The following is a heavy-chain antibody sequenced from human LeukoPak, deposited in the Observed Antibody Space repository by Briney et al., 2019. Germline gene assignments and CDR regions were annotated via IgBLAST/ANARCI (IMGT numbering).Heavy chain of an antibody. CDR3: AGARIAAAGTYQYFDY. D-gene: IGHD6-13*01. CDR1: GGSISSSSYY. J-gene: IGHJ4*02. V-gene: IGHV4-61*05. CDR2: IYYSGST. Sequence: SETLSLTCTVSGGSISSSSYYWGWIRQPPGKGLEWIGYIYYSGSTNYNPSLKGRVTISVDTSKNQFSLKLSSVTAADTAVYYCAGARIAAAGTYQYFDYWGQGTLVTVSS.